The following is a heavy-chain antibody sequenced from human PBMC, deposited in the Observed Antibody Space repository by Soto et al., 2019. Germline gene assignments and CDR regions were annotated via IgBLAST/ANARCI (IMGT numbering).Heavy chain of an antibody. CDR1: GFTFSSYA. J-gene: IGHJ6*02. CDR3: AKNFGVVPSPYYYGMDV. Sequence: VGSLRLSCAASGFTFSSYAMSWVRQAPGKGLEWVSAISGSGGSTYYADSVKGRFTISRDNSKNTLYLQMNSLRAEDTAVYYCAKNFGVVPSPYYYGMDVWGQGTTVTVSS. V-gene: IGHV3-23*01. CDR2: ISGSGGST. D-gene: IGHD3-3*01.